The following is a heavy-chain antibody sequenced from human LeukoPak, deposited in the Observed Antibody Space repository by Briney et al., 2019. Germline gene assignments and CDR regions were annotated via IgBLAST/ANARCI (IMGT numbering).Heavy chain of an antibody. CDR3: ARDDSITIFGVVHNWFDP. CDR1: GYTFTGYY. CDR2: INPNSGGT. D-gene: IGHD3-3*01. Sequence: GASVKVSCKASGYTFTGYYMHWVRQAPGQGLEWMGWINPNSGGTNYAQKFQGRVTMTRDTSISTAYMELSRLRSDDTAVYYCARDDSITIFGVVHNWFDPWGQGTLVTVSS. J-gene: IGHJ5*02. V-gene: IGHV1-2*02.